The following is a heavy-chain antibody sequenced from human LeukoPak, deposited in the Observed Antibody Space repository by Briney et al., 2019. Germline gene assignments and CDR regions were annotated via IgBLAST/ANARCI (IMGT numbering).Heavy chain of an antibody. V-gene: IGHV1-69*04. Sequence: SVKVSCKASGGTFSSYAISWVRQAPGQGLEWMGRIIPILGIANYAQKFQGRVTITADKSTSTAYMELSSLRSEDTAVYYCARSPGRSSIYYFDYWGQGTLVTVSS. CDR3: ARSPGRSSIYYFDY. J-gene: IGHJ4*02. CDR1: GGTFSSYA. CDR2: IIPILGIA. D-gene: IGHD1-26*01.